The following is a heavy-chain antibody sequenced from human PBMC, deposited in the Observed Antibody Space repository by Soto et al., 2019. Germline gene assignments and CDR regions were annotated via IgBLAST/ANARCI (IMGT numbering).Heavy chain of an antibody. CDR1: GFTFSSYG. Sequence: QMQLVESGGGVVQPGRSLRLSCAASGFTFSSYGMHWVRQAPGKGLEWVAVISYDGSNKYYADSVKGRFTISRDNSKNTLYLQMNSLRAEDTAVYYCAKVLYYGDSPFDYWGQGTLVTVSS. CDR2: ISYDGSNK. J-gene: IGHJ4*02. V-gene: IGHV3-30*18. D-gene: IGHD4-17*01. CDR3: AKVLYYGDSPFDY.